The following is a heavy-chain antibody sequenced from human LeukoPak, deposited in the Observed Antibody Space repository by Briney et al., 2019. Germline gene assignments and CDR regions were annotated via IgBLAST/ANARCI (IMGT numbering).Heavy chain of an antibody. J-gene: IGHJ4*02. CDR2: IIPIFGTA. V-gene: IGHV1-69*13. Sequence: GASVKVSCKASGGTFSSYAISWVRQAPGQGLEWMGGIIPIFGTANYAQKFQGRVTITADESTSTAYMELSGLRSEDTAVYYCASTVRYFDWLPHPLVYFDYWGQGTLVTVSS. CDR1: GGTFSSYA. D-gene: IGHD3-9*01. CDR3: ASTVRYFDWLPHPLVYFDY.